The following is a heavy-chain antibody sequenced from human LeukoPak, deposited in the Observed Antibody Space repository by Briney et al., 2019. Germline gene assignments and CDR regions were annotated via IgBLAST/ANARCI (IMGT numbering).Heavy chain of an antibody. CDR2: ISSSSSYI. D-gene: IGHD2-15*01. J-gene: IGHJ4*02. Sequence: GGSLRLSCAASGFTFSSYSMNWVRQAPGKGLEWVSSISSSSSYIYYADSVKGRFTIARDNTKISLYMQMNSLRAEDTAVYYCAKRFCSGGSCYYDDWGQGTLVTVSS. V-gene: IGHV3-21*04. CDR3: AKRFCSGGSCYYDD. CDR1: GFTFSSYS.